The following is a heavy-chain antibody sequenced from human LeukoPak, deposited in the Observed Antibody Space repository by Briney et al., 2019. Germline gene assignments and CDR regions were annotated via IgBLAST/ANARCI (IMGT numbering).Heavy chain of an antibody. CDR2: IYYSGST. CDR1: GGSISSSSYY. V-gene: IGHV4-39*07. D-gene: IGHD6-19*01. CDR3: ARVLAVAGFFDY. Sequence: SETLSLTCTVSGGSISSSSYYWGWIRQPPGKGPEWIGSIYYSGSTYYNPSLKSRVTISVDTSKNQFSLKLSSVTAADTAVYYCARVLAVAGFFDYWGQGTLVTVSS. J-gene: IGHJ4*02.